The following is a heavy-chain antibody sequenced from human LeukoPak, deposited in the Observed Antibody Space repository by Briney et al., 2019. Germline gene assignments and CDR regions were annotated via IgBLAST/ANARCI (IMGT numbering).Heavy chain of an antibody. CDR1: GGSISSSSYY. CDR3: ARQSGYSYGKFDY. CDR2: IYYSGST. J-gene: IGHJ4*02. V-gene: IGHV4-39*01. Sequence: PSETLSLTCTVSGGSISSSSYYWGWIRQPPGKGLEWIGSIYYSGSTYYNSSLKSRVTISVDTSKNQFSLKLSSVTAADTAVYYCARQSGYSYGKFDYWGQGTLVTVSS. D-gene: IGHD5-18*01.